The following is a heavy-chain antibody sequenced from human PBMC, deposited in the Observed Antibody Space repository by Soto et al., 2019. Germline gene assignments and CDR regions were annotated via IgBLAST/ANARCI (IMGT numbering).Heavy chain of an antibody. CDR3: ARDRYSYYDFWSGSLPYYYFGMDV. Sequence: LRLSCAASGFTFSSYWMSWVRQAPGKGLEWVANIKQDGSEKYYVDSVKGRFTISRDNAKNSLYLQMNSLRAEDTAVYYCARDRYSYYDFWSGSLPYYYFGMDVWGQGTTVTVSS. D-gene: IGHD3-3*01. CDR1: GFTFSSYW. J-gene: IGHJ6*02. V-gene: IGHV3-7*01. CDR2: IKQDGSEK.